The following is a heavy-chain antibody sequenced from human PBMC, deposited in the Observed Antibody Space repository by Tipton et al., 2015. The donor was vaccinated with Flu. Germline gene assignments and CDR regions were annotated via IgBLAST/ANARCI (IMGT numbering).Heavy chain of an antibody. CDR2: IYHSGST. D-gene: IGHD3-10*01. CDR1: GYSISSGYY. J-gene: IGHJ4*02. V-gene: IGHV4-38-2*01. Sequence: TLSLTCAVSGYSISSGYYWGWIRQPPGKGLEWIGSIYHSGSTYYNPSLKSRVTISVDTSKNQFSLKLSSVTAADTAVYYCAIQRPTYYYDSGSYMDYWGQGTLVTVSS. CDR3: AIQRPTYYYDSGSYMDY.